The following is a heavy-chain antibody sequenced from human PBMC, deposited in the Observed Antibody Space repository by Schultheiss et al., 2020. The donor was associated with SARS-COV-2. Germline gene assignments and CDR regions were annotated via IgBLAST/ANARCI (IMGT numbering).Heavy chain of an antibody. CDR1: GFTFSRNA. D-gene: IGHD2-8*01. CDR2: ISGGGIII. V-gene: IGHV3-23*01. Sequence: GGSLRLSCAASGFTFSRNAMSWVRQAPGRGLEWVSTISGGGIIIYYADSVRGRFTITRDNFKNTVYLEMSSLRAEDTAIYYCANPPPGQGVFNIWGQGTVVTVSS. CDR3: ANPPPGQGVFNI. J-gene: IGHJ3*02.